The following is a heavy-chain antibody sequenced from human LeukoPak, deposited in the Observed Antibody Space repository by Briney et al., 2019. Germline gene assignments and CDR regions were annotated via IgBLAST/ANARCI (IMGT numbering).Heavy chain of an antibody. CDR3: ARLNIIGSSPVHHYDY. Sequence: PSETLSLTCTVSGGSISSSSYYWGWIRQPPGKGLEWIGSIYYSGSTYYNPSLKSRVTISVDTSKNQFSPKLRSVTAADTAVYYCARLNIIGSSPVHHYDYWGQGTLVTVSS. V-gene: IGHV4-39*01. J-gene: IGHJ4*02. D-gene: IGHD6-13*01. CDR1: GGSISSSSYY. CDR2: IYYSGST.